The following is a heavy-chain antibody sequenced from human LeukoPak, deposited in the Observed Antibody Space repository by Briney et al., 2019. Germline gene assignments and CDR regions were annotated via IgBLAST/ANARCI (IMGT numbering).Heavy chain of an antibody. V-gene: IGHV4-39*07. D-gene: IGHD6-13*01. Sequence: PSETLSLTCPVSGDSISSSSDFWGWIRQPPGKGLEWIGSIYYGGSTNYNPSLKSRVTISVDTSKNQFSLKLSSVTAADTAVYYCARYQPGIAAAGDNWFDPWGQGTLVTVSS. CDR3: ARYQPGIAAAGDNWFDP. J-gene: IGHJ5*02. CDR1: GDSISSSSDF. CDR2: IYYGGST.